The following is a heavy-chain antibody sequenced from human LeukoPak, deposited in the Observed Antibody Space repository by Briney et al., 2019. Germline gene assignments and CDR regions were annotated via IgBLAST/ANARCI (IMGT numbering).Heavy chain of an antibody. V-gene: IGHV3-23*01. Sequence: GGSLRLSCAASGFTLSSYAMSWVRQGPGKGLEWVSAISVSGNTYHADSVKGRFTISRDSSKNTLYLQMNSLRAEDTAVYYCAKCGQVAGTLSSFDPWGQGTLVTVSS. D-gene: IGHD6-19*01. CDR3: AKCGQVAGTLSSFDP. CDR2: ISVSGNT. J-gene: IGHJ5*02. CDR1: GFTLSSYA.